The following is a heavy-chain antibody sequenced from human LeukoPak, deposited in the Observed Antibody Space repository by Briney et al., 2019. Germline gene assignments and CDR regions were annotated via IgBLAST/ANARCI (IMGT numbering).Heavy chain of an antibody. J-gene: IGHJ4*02. Sequence: GGSLRLSCAASGFTFSSYWMSWVRQAPGKGLEWVANIKQDGSEKYYVDSVKGRFTISRDNAKNSLYLQTNSLRAEDTAVYYCARDRGGATPFYFDYWGQGTLVTVSS. V-gene: IGHV3-7*01. CDR1: GFTFSSYW. CDR2: IKQDGSEK. CDR3: ARDRGGATPFYFDY. D-gene: IGHD1-26*01.